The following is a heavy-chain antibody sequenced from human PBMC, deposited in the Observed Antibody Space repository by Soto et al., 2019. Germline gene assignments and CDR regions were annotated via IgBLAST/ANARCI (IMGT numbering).Heavy chain of an antibody. D-gene: IGHD5-12*01. CDR3: ASFLSGCSGNHCFYYFDH. Sequence: EVQLLESGGVLVQPGGSLRLSCEASGFIFSNYAMNWVRQAPGKGLEWVSGISGSGGATYYAESVKGRFTISRDNSKNTMYLQMNSQSAEDTAVYYCASFLSGCSGNHCFYYFDHWGQGTLVTVSS. CDR1: GFIFSNYA. V-gene: IGHV3-23*01. CDR2: ISGSGGAT. J-gene: IGHJ4*02.